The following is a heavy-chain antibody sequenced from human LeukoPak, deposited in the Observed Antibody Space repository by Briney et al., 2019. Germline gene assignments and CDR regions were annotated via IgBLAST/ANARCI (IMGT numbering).Heavy chain of an antibody. D-gene: IGHD4-11*01. CDR2: INPNSGGT. CDR1: GYTFTGYY. V-gene: IGHV1-2*02. Sequence: GASVKVSCKASGYTFTGYYMHWVRQAPGQGLEWMGWINPNSGGTNYAQKFQGRVTMTRDTSISTAYMELSRLRSDDTAVYYCARPPPYDYSNYVMDYWGQGTLVTVSS. J-gene: IGHJ4*02. CDR3: ARPPPYDYSNYVMDY.